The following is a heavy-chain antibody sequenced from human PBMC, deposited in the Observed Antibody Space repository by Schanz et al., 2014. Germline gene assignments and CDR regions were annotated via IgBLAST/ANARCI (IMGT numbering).Heavy chain of an antibody. CDR2: IIPSLGLA. J-gene: IGHJ4*02. D-gene: IGHD2-21*01. CDR1: GCTFSSFG. CDR3: ARDRLECGAECYSVEVFEI. Sequence: VQLEQSGAEVKKPGSSVKVSCKASGCTFSSFGINWVRQAPGQGLEWMGRIIPSLGLAKYEQKFQDKVTITADTSTTTDYMELRGLRAEDAAVYYCARDRLECGAECYSVEVFEIWGQGTLVIVSS. V-gene: IGHV1-69*04.